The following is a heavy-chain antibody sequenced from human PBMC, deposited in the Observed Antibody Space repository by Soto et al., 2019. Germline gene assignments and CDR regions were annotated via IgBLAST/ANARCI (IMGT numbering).Heavy chain of an antibody. D-gene: IGHD3-10*01. CDR1: GFTFSSYA. CDR2: ISGSGGST. J-gene: IGHJ6*02. Sequence: GGSLRLSCAASGFTFSSYAMSWVRQAPGKGLEWVSAISGSGGSTYYADSVKGRFTISRDNSKNTLYLQMNSLRAEDTAVYYCAKERVRYYGSGSDKLDYYYGMDVWGQGTTVTVSS. CDR3: AKERVRYYGSGSDKLDYYYGMDV. V-gene: IGHV3-23*01.